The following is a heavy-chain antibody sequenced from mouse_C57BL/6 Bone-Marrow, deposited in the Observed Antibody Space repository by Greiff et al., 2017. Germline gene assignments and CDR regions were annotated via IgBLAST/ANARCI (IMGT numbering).Heavy chain of an antibody. D-gene: IGHD2-5*01. CDR2: LWSGGST. V-gene: IGHV2-2*01. J-gene: IGHJ3*01. CDR3: ARKHYSNYWFAY. CDR1: GFSLTSYG. Sequence: QVQLQQSGPGLVQPSQSLSITCTVSGFSLTSYGVHWVRQSPGKGLEWLGVLWSGGSTDYNAAFISRLSISKDNSKSQVFFKMNSLQADDTAIYYCARKHYSNYWFAYWGQGTLVTVSA.